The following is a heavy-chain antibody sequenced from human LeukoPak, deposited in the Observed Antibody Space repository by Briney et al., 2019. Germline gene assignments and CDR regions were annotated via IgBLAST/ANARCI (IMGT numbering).Heavy chain of an antibody. V-gene: IGHV4-59*11. D-gene: IGHD5-18*01. J-gene: IGHJ3*02. CDR1: GGSISSHY. Sequence: SETLSLTCTVSGGSISSHYWSWIRQPPGKGLEWIGYIYYSGSTNYNPSLKSRVTISIDTSKNQFSLKLSSVTAADTAVYYCARDQVDTAMVNAFDIWGQGTMVTVSS. CDR2: IYYSGST. CDR3: ARDQVDTAMVNAFDI.